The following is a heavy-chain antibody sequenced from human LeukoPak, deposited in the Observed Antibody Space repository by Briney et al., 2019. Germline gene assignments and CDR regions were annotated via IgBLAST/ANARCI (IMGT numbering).Heavy chain of an antibody. CDR3: ARDHRSSSSWYYYYYGMDV. CDR1: GFTFSSYG. Sequence: GGSLRLSCAASGFTFSSYGMHWVRQAPGKGLEWAAVIWYDGSNKYYADSVKGRFTISRDDSKNTLYLKMNSLRAEDTAVYYCARDHRSSSSWYYYYYGMDVWGQGTTVTVSS. CDR2: IWYDGSNK. V-gene: IGHV3-33*01. D-gene: IGHD6-13*01. J-gene: IGHJ6*02.